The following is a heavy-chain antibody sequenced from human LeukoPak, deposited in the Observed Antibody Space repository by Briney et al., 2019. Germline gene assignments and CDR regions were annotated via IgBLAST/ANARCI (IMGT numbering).Heavy chain of an antibody. CDR1: GGSISSYY. D-gene: IGHD1-26*01. Sequence: SETLSLTCTVSGGSISSYYWSWIRQPPGKGLEWIGYIYYSGSTNYNPSLKSRVTISVDTSKNQFSLKLSSVTAADTAVYYCARVRVGAPLDYWGQGTLVTVSS. CDR3: ARVRVGAPLDY. CDR2: IYYSGST. V-gene: IGHV4-59*01. J-gene: IGHJ4*02.